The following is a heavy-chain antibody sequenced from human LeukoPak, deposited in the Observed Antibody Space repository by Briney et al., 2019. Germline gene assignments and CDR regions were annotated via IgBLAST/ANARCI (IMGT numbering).Heavy chain of an antibody. J-gene: IGHJ6*03. V-gene: IGHV5-51*01. CDR3: ARTGGSGSLHYYYYMDV. Sequence: GESLKISCKGSGYSFTSYWIGWVRQMPGKGLEWMGIIYPGDSDTRYSPSFQGQVTISADKSISTAYPQWSSLKASDTAMYYCARTGGSGSLHYYYYMDVWGKGTTVTISS. D-gene: IGHD3-10*01. CDR2: IYPGDSDT. CDR1: GYSFTSYW.